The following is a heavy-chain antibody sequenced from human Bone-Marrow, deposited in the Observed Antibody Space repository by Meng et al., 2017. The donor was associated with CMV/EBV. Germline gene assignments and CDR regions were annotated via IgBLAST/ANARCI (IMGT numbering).Heavy chain of an antibody. V-gene: IGHV3-23*01. D-gene: IGHD4-11*01. J-gene: IGHJ5*02. CDR1: GFTFSSDA. Sequence: VHVLESGGGLLQPGGSLRHSCAAAGFTFSSDAMGWVRQAPGKGLEWVSAISGSGGSTYYADSVKGRFTISRDNSKNTLYLQMNSLRAEDTAVYYCAKNRYSNYVGIDPWGQGTLVTVFS. CDR3: AKNRYSNYVGIDP. CDR2: ISGSGGST.